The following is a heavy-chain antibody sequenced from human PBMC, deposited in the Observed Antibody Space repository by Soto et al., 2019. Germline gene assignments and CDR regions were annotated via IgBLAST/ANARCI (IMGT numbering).Heavy chain of an antibody. CDR2: IDSRGDFI. CDR1: GFTFTGKT. CDR3: AKSGSGWYQDS. V-gene: IGHV3-21*01. D-gene: IGHD6-19*01. Sequence: LVESGGGLVRPGGSLRLSCVGSGFTFTGKTMNWIRQAPGKGLEWVSSIDSRGDFIYYIDSVKGRFTISRDNAKKSLFLQMNSLRGDDTGIYYCAKSGSGWYQDSWGQGTLVCVSS. J-gene: IGHJ5*02.